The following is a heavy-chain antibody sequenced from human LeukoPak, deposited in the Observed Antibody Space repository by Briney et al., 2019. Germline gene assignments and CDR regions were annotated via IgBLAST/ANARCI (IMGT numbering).Heavy chain of an antibody. Sequence: GGSLRLSCAASGFTFGDYAMHWVRQAPGKGLEWVSLISWDGGSTYYADSVKGRFTISRGNSKNSLYLQMNSLRAEDTALYYCAKASNYGSGSYAYYYYMDVWGKGTTVTVSS. D-gene: IGHD3-10*01. CDR3: AKASNYGSGSYAYYYYMDV. J-gene: IGHJ6*03. CDR1: GFTFGDYA. V-gene: IGHV3-43D*03. CDR2: ISWDGGST.